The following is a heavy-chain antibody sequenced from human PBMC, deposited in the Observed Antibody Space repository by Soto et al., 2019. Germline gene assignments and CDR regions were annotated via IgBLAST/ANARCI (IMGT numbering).Heavy chain of an antibody. CDR2: IFSDNER. V-gene: IGHV2-26*01. J-gene: IGHJ6*02. CDR1: GFSLTTGKMG. D-gene: IGHD4-17*01. Sequence: GSGPTVVNPTETLTLTCTVSGFSLTTGKMGVSWIRQPPGKALEWLAHIFSDNERSYSTSLQGRLTISKDTSGSQVVLSMTNVDPVDTATYYCARMNVDSYQFYYAMDVWGQGTTVTVSS. CDR3: ARMNVDSYQFYYAMDV.